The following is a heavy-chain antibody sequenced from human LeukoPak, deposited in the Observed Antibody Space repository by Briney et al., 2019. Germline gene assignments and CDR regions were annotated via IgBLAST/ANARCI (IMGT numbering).Heavy chain of an antibody. Sequence: GGSLRLSCAASGFTFSSYEMNWVRQAPGEGLEWDGYISSSVSTIYHADSVEGRFTISRDNAKSSVYLQMNSRRAEDTAVYYCAELGIIMIGGVWGKGTTVTISS. CDR3: AELGIIMIGGV. J-gene: IGHJ6*04. D-gene: IGHD3-10*02. CDR1: GFTFSSYE. V-gene: IGHV3-48*03. CDR2: ISSSVSTI.